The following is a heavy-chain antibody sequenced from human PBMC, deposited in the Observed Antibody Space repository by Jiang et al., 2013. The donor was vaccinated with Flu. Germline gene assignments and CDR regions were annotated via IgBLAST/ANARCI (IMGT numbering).Heavy chain of an antibody. CDR1: GYSFTSFN. J-gene: IGHJ4*02. V-gene: IGHV1-8*01. D-gene: IGHD4-17*01. CDR2: MNPNSGKT. CDR3: ARDNGAYARWVAH. Sequence: VQLVESGAEVKKPGASVKVSCKASGYSFTSFNINWVRQATGQGLEWMGWMNPNSGKTVYADRFQGGVTMTRDTSANTAYMEVSSLRSEDTAVYYCARDNGAYARWVAHWGQGTLVTVSS.